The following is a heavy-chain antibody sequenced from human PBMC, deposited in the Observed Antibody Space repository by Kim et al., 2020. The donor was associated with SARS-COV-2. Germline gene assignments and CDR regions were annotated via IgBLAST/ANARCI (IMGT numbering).Heavy chain of an antibody. V-gene: IGHV3-23*01. J-gene: IGHJ5*02. Sequence: GRSLRLSCAASGFTFSSYAMSWVRQAPGKGLEWVSGISGSGGSTYYADSVKGRFTISRDNSKNTLFLQMNSLRAEDTAVYYCAKGEAVAGASSWFDPWGQGTLVTVSS. CDR2: ISGSGGST. CDR3: AKGEAVAGASSWFDP. D-gene: IGHD6-19*01. CDR1: GFTFSSYA.